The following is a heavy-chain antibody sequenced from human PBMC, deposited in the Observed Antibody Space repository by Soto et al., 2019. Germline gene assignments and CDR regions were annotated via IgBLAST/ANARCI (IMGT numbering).Heavy chain of an antibody. D-gene: IGHD5-12*01. V-gene: IGHV3-23*01. CDR2: ISGGGDST. Sequence: EVQLLESGGGLVQPGGSLRLSCAASGFTFSTNSMTWVRQAPGKGLEWVCGISGGGDSTHYADSVKGRFTISRDNSKKRVYLQMNSLTADDTAVYFCAKWDGYGDQWGQGTLVTVSS. CDR3: AKWDGYGDQ. CDR1: GFTFSTNS. J-gene: IGHJ5*02.